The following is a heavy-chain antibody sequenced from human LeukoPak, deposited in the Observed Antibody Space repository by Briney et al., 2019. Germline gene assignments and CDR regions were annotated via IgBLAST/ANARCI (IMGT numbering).Heavy chain of an antibody. Sequence: PRGSLRLSCVGSGFTIRDYAMGWVRQAPGKGLEWVSVLSATGDYTEYADSVRGRFTISRDTSQNTLSLQMYSLRAEDTALYYCAKKPALIKYPFDNWGQGTLVTVSS. D-gene: IGHD2-2*01. CDR2: LSATGDYT. J-gene: IGHJ4*02. V-gene: IGHV3-23*01. CDR1: GFTIRDYA. CDR3: AKKPALIKYPFDN.